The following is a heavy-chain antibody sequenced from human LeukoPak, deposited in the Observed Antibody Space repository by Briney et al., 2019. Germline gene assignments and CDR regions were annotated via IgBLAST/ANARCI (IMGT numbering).Heavy chain of an antibody. V-gene: IGHV4-34*01. D-gene: IGHD5/OR15-5a*01. J-gene: IGHJ6*03. CDR1: GGSFSDYY. CDR3: ARQVSDYFYYYIDV. Sequence: SETLSLTCAVYGGSFSDYYWSWIRQPSGKGLEWIGEINHSGSTNYNPSLKSRVTISVDTSKNQFFLKLSSVTAADTAVYYCARQVSDYFYYYIDVWGRGTTVTVSS. CDR2: INHSGST.